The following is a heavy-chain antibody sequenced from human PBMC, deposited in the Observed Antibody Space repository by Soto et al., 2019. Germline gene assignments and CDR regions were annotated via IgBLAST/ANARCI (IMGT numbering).Heavy chain of an antibody. J-gene: IGHJ5*02. V-gene: IGHV1-18*01. D-gene: IGHD6-13*01. CDR3: ARGAAAAGNNWFDP. CDR1: GYTFTSYA. Sequence: ASVKVSCKASGYTFTSYAVHWVRQAPGQRLEWMGWISAYNGNTNYAQKLQGRVTMTTDTSTSTAYMELRSLRSDDTAVYYCARGAAAAGNNWFDPWGQGTLVTVS. CDR2: ISAYNGNT.